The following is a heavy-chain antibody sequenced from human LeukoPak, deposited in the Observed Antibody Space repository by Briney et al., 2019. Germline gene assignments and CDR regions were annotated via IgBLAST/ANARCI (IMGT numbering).Heavy chain of an antibody. V-gene: IGHV5-51*01. Sequence: GESLKITCKGSGYSSTSYWIGCVRQMPGKGLEWMGFIYPGDSATRYTLSFQGQVTISAHTTIRTAYLQWSSPKAPDTAMYYCARRYSSGWVYYVAYWGQGTLVTVSP. D-gene: IGHD6-25*01. CDR3: ARRYSSGWVYYVAY. CDR2: IYPGDSAT. J-gene: IGHJ4*02. CDR1: GYSSTSYW.